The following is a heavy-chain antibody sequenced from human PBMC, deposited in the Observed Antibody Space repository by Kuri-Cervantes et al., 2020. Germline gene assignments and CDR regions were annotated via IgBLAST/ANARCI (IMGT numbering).Heavy chain of an antibody. V-gene: IGHV1-2*02. D-gene: IGHD6-19*01. J-gene: IGHJ4*02. Sequence: ASVKVSCKASGYTFTGYYMHWVRQAPGQGLEWMGWINPNSGGTNYAQKFQGRVTMTRDTSISTAYMELSSLRSEDTAVYYCARWGSSGWGLIDYWGQGTLVTVSS. CDR2: INPNSGGT. CDR3: ARWGSSGWGLIDY. CDR1: GYTFTGYY.